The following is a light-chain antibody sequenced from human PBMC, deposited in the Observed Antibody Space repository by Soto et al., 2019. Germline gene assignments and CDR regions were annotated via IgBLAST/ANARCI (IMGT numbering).Light chain of an antibody. CDR3: QHYHSYPWT. CDR2: DAS. V-gene: IGKV1-5*01. J-gene: IGKJ1*01. Sequence: DIQMTQSPSTLSASVGDRVTITCRASETIRSWLAWYQQKPGKAPKLLIYDASTLEGGVPSRLSGSGSGTEFSLTISSLQPADFGTYYCQHYHSYPWTFGQGTKVEIK. CDR1: ETIRSW.